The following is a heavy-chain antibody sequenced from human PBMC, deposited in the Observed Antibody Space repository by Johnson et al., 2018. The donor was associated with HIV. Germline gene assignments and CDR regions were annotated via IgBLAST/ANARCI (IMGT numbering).Heavy chain of an antibody. J-gene: IGHJ3*02. Sequence: QVQLVESGGGVVQPGRSLRLSCAASGFTFSSYAIHWVRQAPGKGLEWVAVISNDGSNKYYADSVKGRFTISRDHSKNTLYLQMNSLGAEDTAVYYCAISGTGPDAFDIWGQGTMVTVSS. CDR3: AISGTGPDAFDI. V-gene: IGHV3-30*04. CDR2: ISNDGSNK. CDR1: GFTFSSYA.